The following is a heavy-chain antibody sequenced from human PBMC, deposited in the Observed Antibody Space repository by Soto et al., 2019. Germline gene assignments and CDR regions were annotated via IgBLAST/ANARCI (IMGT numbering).Heavy chain of an antibody. V-gene: IGHV3-20*01. J-gene: IGHJ4*02. CDR3: AREGCTSTSCSTFDY. Sequence: EVQLVESGGGVVRPGGSLRLSCAASGFTFDDYDMSWVHQAPGKGLEWVSGINWSGGRSDYADSVKGRFTISRDNAKNSLYLQISSLRAEDTALYHCAREGCTSTSCSTFDYWGQGTLVTVSS. CDR1: GFTFDDYD. D-gene: IGHD2-2*01. CDR2: INWSGGRS.